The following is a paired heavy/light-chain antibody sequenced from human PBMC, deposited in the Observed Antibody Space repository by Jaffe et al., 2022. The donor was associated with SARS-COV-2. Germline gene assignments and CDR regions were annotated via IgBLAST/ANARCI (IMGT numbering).Heavy chain of an antibody. CDR1: GFTFSSYG. J-gene: IGHJ6*02. CDR2: ISYDGSNK. V-gene: IGHV3-30*18. Sequence: QVQLVESGGGVVQPGRSLRLSCAASGFTFSSYGMHWVRQAPGKGLEWVAVISYDGSNKYYADSVKGRFTISRDNSKNTLYLQMNSLRAEDTAVYYCAKDKRTGLRFLEWLLGGGMDVWGQGTTVTVSS. D-gene: IGHD3-3*01. CDR3: AKDKRTGLRFLEWLLGGGMDV.
Light chain of an antibody. CDR1: QSVLYSSNNKNY. CDR3: QQYYSPTRT. CDR2: WAS. V-gene: IGKV4-1*01. Sequence: DIVMTQSPDSLAVSLGERATINCKSSQSVLYSSNNKNYLAWYQQKPGQPPKLLIYWASTRESGVPDRFSGSGSGTDFTLTISSLQAEDVAVYYCQQYYSPTRTFGQGTKVEIK. J-gene: IGKJ1*01.